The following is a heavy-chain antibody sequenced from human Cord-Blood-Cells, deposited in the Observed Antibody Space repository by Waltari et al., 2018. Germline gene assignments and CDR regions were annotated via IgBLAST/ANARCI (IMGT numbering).Heavy chain of an antibody. D-gene: IGHD1-7*01. Sequence: QVQLVQSGAEVKKPGSSVKVSCKASGGTFSSYAISWVRQATGQGLEWMGRIIPILGIANYAQKFQGRVTITADKSTSTAYMELSSLRSEDTAVYYCARGTTGTTYYYYYYYMDVWGKGTTVTVSS. V-gene: IGHV1-69*09. CDR1: GGTFSSYA. J-gene: IGHJ6*03. CDR3: ARGTTGTTYYYYYYYMDV. CDR2: IIPILGIA.